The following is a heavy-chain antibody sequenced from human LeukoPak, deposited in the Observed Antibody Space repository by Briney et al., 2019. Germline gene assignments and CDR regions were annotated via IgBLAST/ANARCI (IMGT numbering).Heavy chain of an antibody. CDR2: ISGRVAIT. CDR3: AKDVFPVYECSGFSAFPGR. CDR1: VFTLSSYA. V-gene: IGHV3-23*01. D-gene: IGHD3-22*01. Sequence: GGSLRLSCPASVFTLSSYAMTWVRQAPGKGLEWVSGISGRVAITYYAESMKGRVTISRDNSRKPLYLQIHSLRAEDTAIYYCAKDVFPVYECSGFSAFPGRWGGGAPVTVS. J-gene: IGHJ2*01.